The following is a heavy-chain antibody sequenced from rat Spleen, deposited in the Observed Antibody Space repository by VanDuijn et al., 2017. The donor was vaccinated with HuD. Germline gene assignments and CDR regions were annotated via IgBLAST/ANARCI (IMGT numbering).Heavy chain of an antibody. D-gene: IGHD1-12*02. J-gene: IGHJ3*01. V-gene: IGHV5-7*01. CDR3: ATHYDGSYPFVF. CDR1: GFTFSDYN. CDR2: ISYDGGST. Sequence: EVQLVESGGGLVQPGRSLKLSCAASGFTFSDYNMAWVRQAPKKGLEWVASISYDGGSTYYRDSVKGRFTISRDNAKNTLYLQMDSLRSEDTATYYCATHYDGSYPFVFWGQGTLVTVSS.